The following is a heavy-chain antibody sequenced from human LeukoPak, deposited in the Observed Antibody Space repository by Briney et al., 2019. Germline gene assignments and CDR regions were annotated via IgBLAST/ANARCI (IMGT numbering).Heavy chain of an antibody. V-gene: IGHV4-34*01. CDR3: ARRVVVPAAAKMAAFDI. J-gene: IGHJ3*02. D-gene: IGHD2-2*01. CDR1: GGSFSGYC. CDR2: INHSGST. Sequence: PSETLSLTCAVYGGSFSGYCWSWIRQPPGKGLEWVGEINHSGSTNYNPSLKSRVTISVDTSKNQFSLKLSSVTAADTAVYYCARRVVVPAAAKMAAFDIWGQGTMVTVSS.